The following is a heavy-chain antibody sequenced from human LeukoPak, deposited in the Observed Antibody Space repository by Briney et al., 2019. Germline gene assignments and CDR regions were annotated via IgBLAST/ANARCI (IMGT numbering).Heavy chain of an antibody. Sequence: PSETLSLTCTVSGGSISSYYWSWIRQPPGKGLEWIGEINHSGSTNYNPALKSRVTISIDTSKNQFSLKLSSVTAADTAVYYCARGGYDILTGYWNWFDPWGQGTLVTVSS. CDR1: GGSISSYY. CDR3: ARGGYDILTGYWNWFDP. CDR2: INHSGST. V-gene: IGHV4-59*01. J-gene: IGHJ5*02. D-gene: IGHD3-9*01.